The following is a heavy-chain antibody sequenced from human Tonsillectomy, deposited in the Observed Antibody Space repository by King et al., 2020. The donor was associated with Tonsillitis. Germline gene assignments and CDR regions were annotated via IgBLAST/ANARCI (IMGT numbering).Heavy chain of an antibody. V-gene: IGHV3-23*04. Sequence: VQLVESGGDLVQPGGSLRLSCAASGFTFSSYAMSWVRQAPGKGLEWVSTISGSGGSTYYADSAKGRFTISRDNSKNTLYLQMNSLRAEDTAVYYCAKGAPGIAVAGSGAFDYWGQGTLVTVSS. CDR2: ISGSGGST. CDR3: AKGAPGIAVAGSGAFDY. J-gene: IGHJ4*02. CDR1: GFTFSSYA. D-gene: IGHD6-19*01.